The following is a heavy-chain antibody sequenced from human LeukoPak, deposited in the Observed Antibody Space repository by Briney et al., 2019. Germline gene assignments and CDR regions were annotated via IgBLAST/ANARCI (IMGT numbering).Heavy chain of an antibody. Sequence: GGSLRLSCAASGFTFSSYAMSWVRQAPGKGLEWASAISGSGGSTYYADSVKGRFTISRDNSKNTLYLQMNSLRAEDTAVYYCAVIAAAGTFPDYWGQGTLVTVSS. V-gene: IGHV3-23*01. CDR2: ISGSGGST. CDR1: GFTFSSYA. J-gene: IGHJ4*02. D-gene: IGHD6-13*01. CDR3: AVIAAAGTFPDY.